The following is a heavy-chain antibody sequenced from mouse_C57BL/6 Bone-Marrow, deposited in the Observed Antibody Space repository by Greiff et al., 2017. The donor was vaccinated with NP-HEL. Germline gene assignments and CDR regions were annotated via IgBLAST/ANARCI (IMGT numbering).Heavy chain of an antibody. D-gene: IGHD1-1*01. V-gene: IGHV1-22*01. Sequence: VQLQQSGPELVKPGASVKMSCKASGYTFTDYNMHWVKQSHGKSLEWIGYINPNNGGTSYNQKFKGKATLTVNKSSSTAYMELRSLTSEDSAVYYCARTGYGSSYGAMDYWGQGTSVTVSS. CDR3: ARTGYGSSYGAMDY. J-gene: IGHJ4*01. CDR1: GYTFTDYN. CDR2: INPNNGGT.